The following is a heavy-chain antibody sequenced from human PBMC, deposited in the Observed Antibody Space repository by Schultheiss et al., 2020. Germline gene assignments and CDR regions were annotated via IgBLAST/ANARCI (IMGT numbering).Heavy chain of an antibody. CDR1: GGSISSYY. D-gene: IGHD1-26*01. Sequence: SETLSLTCTVSGGSISSYYWSWIRQPPGKGLEWIGSIYYSGSTYYNPSLKSRVTISVDTSDNQFSLKLSSVTAADTAVYYCAKQRGDGAYYPFDYWGQGALVTVSS. J-gene: IGHJ4*02. CDR2: IYYSGST. CDR3: AKQRGDGAYYPFDY. V-gene: IGHV4-59*05.